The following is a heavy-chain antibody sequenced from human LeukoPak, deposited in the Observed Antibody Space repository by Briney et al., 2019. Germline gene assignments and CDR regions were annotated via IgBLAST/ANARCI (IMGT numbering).Heavy chain of an antibody. CDR3: AKETASGYGAFDI. CDR1: GFTFSSYA. Sequence: PGGSLRLSCAASGFTFSSYAMSWVRQAPGKGLEWVSGISGSGGTTYYADSVKGRFTISRDNSKNTLNLQMNSLRAEDTALYYCAKETASGYGAFDIWGQGTIVTVSS. V-gene: IGHV3-23*01. D-gene: IGHD5-12*01. J-gene: IGHJ3*02. CDR2: ISGSGGTT.